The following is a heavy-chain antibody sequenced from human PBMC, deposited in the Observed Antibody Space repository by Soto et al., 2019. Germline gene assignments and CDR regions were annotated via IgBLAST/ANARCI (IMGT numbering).Heavy chain of an antibody. CDR2: IVVGSGNT. V-gene: IGHV1-58*01. Sequence: ASVKVSCKASGFTFTSSAVQWVRQARGQRLEWIGWIVVGSGNTNYAQKFQERVTITRDMSTSTAYMELSSLRSEDTAVYYCARDLWMATTRGDDAFDIWGQGTMVTVSS. CDR3: ARDLWMATTRGDDAFDI. J-gene: IGHJ3*02. D-gene: IGHD5-12*01. CDR1: GFTFTSSA.